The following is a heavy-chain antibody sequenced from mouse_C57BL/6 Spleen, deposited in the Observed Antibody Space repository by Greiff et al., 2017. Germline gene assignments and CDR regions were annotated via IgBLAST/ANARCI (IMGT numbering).Heavy chain of an antibody. J-gene: IGHJ4*01. CDR3: ARNLGYSNYLYYAMDY. V-gene: IGHV1-52*01. CDR2: IDPSDSET. Sequence: QVQLQQPGAELVRPGSSVKLSCKASGYTFTSYWMHWVKQRPIQGLEWIGNIDPSDSETHYNQKFKDKATLTVDKSSSTAYTQLSSLTSEDSAVYYCARNLGYSNYLYYAMDYWGQGTSVTVSS. D-gene: IGHD2-5*01. CDR1: GYTFTSYW.